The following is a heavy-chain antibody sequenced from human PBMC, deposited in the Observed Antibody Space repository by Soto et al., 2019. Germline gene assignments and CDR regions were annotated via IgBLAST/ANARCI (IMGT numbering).Heavy chain of an antibody. D-gene: IGHD6-6*01. CDR2: IDPSDSYT. CDR1: GYSFTSYW. Sequence: GESLKICCKCSGYSFTSYWISWVRQMPGKGPERMGRIDPSDSYTNYSPSFQGHVTISADKSISTAYLQWSSLKASDTAMYYCARHLIAARRFIYYYYGMDVWGQGTTVTVSS. J-gene: IGHJ6*02. CDR3: ARHLIAARRFIYYYYGMDV. V-gene: IGHV5-10-1*01.